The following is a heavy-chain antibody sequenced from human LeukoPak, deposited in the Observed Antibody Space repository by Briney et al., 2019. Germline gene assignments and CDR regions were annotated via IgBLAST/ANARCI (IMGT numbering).Heavy chain of an antibody. Sequence: GGSLRLSCAASGFTFSSYEMNWVRQAPAKGLEWVSYISSSGSTIYYADSVKGRFTISRDNAKNSLYLQMNSLRAEDTAVYYCARGGVVTAIRYYFDYWGQGTLVTVSS. J-gene: IGHJ4*02. CDR1: GFTFSSYE. CDR3: ARGGVVTAIRYYFDY. CDR2: ISSSGSTI. D-gene: IGHD2-21*02. V-gene: IGHV3-48*03.